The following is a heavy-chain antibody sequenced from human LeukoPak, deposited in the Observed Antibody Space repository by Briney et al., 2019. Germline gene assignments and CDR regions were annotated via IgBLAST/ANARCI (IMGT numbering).Heavy chain of an antibody. Sequence: SEALSLTCAVYGGSFSGYYWSWIRQPPGKGLEWIGEINHSGSTNYNPSLKSRVTISVDTSKNQFSLKLSSVTAADTAVYYCARHTSGPYGAFDIWGQGTMVTVSS. CDR1: GGSFSGYY. CDR2: INHSGST. V-gene: IGHV4-34*01. D-gene: IGHD6-19*01. J-gene: IGHJ3*02. CDR3: ARHTSGPYGAFDI.